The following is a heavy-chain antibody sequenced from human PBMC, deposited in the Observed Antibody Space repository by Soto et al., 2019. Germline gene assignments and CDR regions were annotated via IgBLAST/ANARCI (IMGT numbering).Heavy chain of an antibody. D-gene: IGHD3-3*01. J-gene: IGHJ5*02. V-gene: IGHV4-30-4*01. CDR2: IYYSGST. Sequence: SETLSLTCTVSGGSISSGDYYWSWIRQPPGKGLEWIGYIYYSGSTYYNPSLKSRVTISVDTSKNQFSLKLSSVTAADTAVYYCARGYYDFWSGYFSGTNWFDPWGQGTLVTVSS. CDR1: GGSISSGDYY. CDR3: ARGYYDFWSGYFSGTNWFDP.